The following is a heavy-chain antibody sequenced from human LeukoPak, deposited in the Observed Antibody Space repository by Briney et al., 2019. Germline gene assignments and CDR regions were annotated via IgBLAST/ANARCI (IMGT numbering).Heavy chain of an antibody. CDR2: INPNSGGT. Sequence: ASVKVSCKASGYTFTGYYMHWVRQAPGQGLEWMGWINPNSGGTNYAQKFQGRVTMTRDTSISTAYMELSRLRSDDTAVYYCARDLGDSSGWYDYWGQGTLVTVS. CDR1: GYTFTGYY. D-gene: IGHD6-19*01. J-gene: IGHJ4*02. CDR3: ARDLGDSSGWYDY. V-gene: IGHV1-2*02.